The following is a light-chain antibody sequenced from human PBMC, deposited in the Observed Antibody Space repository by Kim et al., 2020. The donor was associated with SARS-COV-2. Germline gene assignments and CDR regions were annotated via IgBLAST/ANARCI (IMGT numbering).Light chain of an antibody. CDR1: NIGGKS. V-gene: IGLV3-21*03. CDR3: HVWDSSSDHVI. J-gene: IGLJ2*01. Sequence: SYELTQPPSVSVAPGKTATINCGGDNIGGKSVLWFQQKPGLAPVLVVYDNTDRPSEIPERFSGSNSGNTATLTITRVEAGDEADYYCHVWDSSSDHVIFGGGTQLTVL. CDR2: DNT.